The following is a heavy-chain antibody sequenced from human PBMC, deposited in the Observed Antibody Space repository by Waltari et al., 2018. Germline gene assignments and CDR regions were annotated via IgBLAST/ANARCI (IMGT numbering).Heavy chain of an antibody. CDR1: GSTFTGYY. J-gene: IGHJ6*03. CDR3: ARGGIAVAGKGYYYMDV. Sequence: QVQLVQSGAEVKKPGASVKVSCKASGSTFTGYYMHWVRQAPGQGLEWMGWINPNSGGTNYAQKFQGRVTMTRDTSISTAYMELSRLRSDDTAVYYCARGGIAVAGKGYYYMDVWGKGTTVTVSS. D-gene: IGHD6-19*01. V-gene: IGHV1-2*02. CDR2: INPNSGGT.